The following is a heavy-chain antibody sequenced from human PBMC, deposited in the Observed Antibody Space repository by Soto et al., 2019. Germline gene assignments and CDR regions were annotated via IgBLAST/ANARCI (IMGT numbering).Heavy chain of an antibody. J-gene: IGHJ2*01. Sequence: QVQLQESGPGLVKPSETLSLTCTVSGGSISSYFWSWIRQPPGKGLEWLGYIYYTGSTNYNPSLKSRVTISVDTSKNQFSLQLSSVTAADTAVYYCATFNWYFDLWGRGTLVTVSS. V-gene: IGHV4-59*01. CDR1: GGSISSYF. CDR2: IYYTGST. CDR3: ATFNWYFDL.